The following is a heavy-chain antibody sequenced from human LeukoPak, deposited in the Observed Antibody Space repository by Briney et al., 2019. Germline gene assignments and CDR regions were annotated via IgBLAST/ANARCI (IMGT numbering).Heavy chain of an antibody. V-gene: IGHV1-8*01. J-gene: IGHJ4*02. CDR2: MNPNSGNT. CDR3: ARGRGSSGWYGKDY. Sequence: ASVKVSCKASGYTFTSYDINWVRQATGQGLEWMGWMNPNSGNTGYAQKFQGRVTMTRNTSISTAYMELSSLRSEDTAVYYRARGRGSSGWYGKDYWGQGTLVTVSS. CDR1: GYTFTSYD. D-gene: IGHD6-19*01.